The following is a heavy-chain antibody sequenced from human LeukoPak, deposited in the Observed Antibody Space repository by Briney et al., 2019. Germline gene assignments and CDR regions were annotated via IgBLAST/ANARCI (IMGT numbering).Heavy chain of an antibody. CDR1: GGTFSSYA. V-gene: IGHV1-69*04. J-gene: IGHJ5*02. Sequence: ASVKVSCKASGGTFSSYAISWVRQAPGQGLEWMGRIIPILGIANYAQKFQGRVTITADKSTSTAYMELSSLRSEGTAVYYCARVKAAAGFDPWGQGTLVTVSS. CDR3: ARVKAAAGFDP. CDR2: IIPILGIA. D-gene: IGHD6-13*01.